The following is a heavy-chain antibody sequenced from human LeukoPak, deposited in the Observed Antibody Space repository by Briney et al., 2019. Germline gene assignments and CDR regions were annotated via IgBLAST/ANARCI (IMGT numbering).Heavy chain of an antibody. J-gene: IGHJ4*02. CDR2: ISPSGNSK. CDR3: VRDSLGESGAGGY. Sequence: PGGSLRLSCATSTFTFSSYAMNWVRQAPGKGLEWVSSISPSGNSKYHADSVKGRFTISRDNAENSLYMQMNSLRAEDTGVYYCVRDSLGESGAGGYWGQGTLVTVSS. D-gene: IGHD3-10*01. V-gene: IGHV3-21*01. CDR1: TFTFSSYA.